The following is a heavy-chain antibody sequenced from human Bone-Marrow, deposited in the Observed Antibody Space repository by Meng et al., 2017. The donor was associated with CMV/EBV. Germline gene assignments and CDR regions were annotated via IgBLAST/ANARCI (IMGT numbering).Heavy chain of an antibody. V-gene: IGHV4-39*07. Sequence: SETLSLTCTVSGGSISSSSYYWGWIRQPPGKGLEWIGCIYYSGSTYYNPSLKSRVTISVDTSKNQFSLKLSSVTAADTAVYYCARKIEMATISGYFDYWGQGTLVTVSS. J-gene: IGHJ4*02. CDR2: IYYSGST. CDR1: GGSISSSSYY. CDR3: ARKIEMATISGYFDY. D-gene: IGHD5-24*01.